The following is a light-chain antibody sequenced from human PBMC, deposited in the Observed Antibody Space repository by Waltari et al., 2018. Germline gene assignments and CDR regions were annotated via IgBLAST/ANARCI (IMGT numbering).Light chain of an antibody. J-gene: IGLJ2*01. V-gene: IGLV2-8*01. CDR2: EVS. CDR1: SSDVGGYNY. CDR3: SSYAGSNNLV. Sequence: QSALTQPPSPSGPPGQSVTIPCTGTSSDVGGYNYVSWYQHHPGKAPNLMLYEVSKRPSGVPDRFSGSKSGNTSSLTVSGLQAEDEADYYCSSYAGSNNLVFGGGTKLTVL.